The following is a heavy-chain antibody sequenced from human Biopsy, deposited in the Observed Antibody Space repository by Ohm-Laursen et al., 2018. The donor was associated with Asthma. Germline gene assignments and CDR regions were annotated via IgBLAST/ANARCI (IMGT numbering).Heavy chain of an antibody. J-gene: IGHJ6*02. V-gene: IGHV1-18*01. CDR1: GYTFNSAG. CDR2: ISVYNGNT. D-gene: IGHD3-10*01. Sequence: ASVNVSCKTSGYTFNSAGITWVRQAPGQGLEWMGWISVYNGNTKVAQKLQDRVTMITDTSTSTAYMELRCLRSDDTAVYFCARAVDYSHYYGIDVWGQGTTVTVS. CDR3: ARAVDYSHYYGIDV.